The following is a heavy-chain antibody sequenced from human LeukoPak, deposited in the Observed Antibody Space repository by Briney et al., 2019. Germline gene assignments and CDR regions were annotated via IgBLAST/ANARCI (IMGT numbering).Heavy chain of an antibody. CDR2: ISGSGGST. CDR1: GFTFSSYW. Sequence: PGGSLRLSCAASGFTFSSYWMSWVRQAPGKGLEWVSAISGSGGSTYYADSVKGRFTISRDNSKNTLYLQMNSLRVEDTTVYYCARVRGQVYGDYRGYEFHGMDVWGQGTTVTVFS. CDR3: ARVRGQVYGDYRGYEFHGMDV. J-gene: IGHJ6*02. D-gene: IGHD4-17*01. V-gene: IGHV3-23*01.